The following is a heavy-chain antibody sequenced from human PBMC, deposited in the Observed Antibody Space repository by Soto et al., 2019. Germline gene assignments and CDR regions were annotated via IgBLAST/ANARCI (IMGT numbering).Heavy chain of an antibody. Sequence: GGSLRLSCAASGFTFSSYSMNWVRQAPGKGLEWVSYISSSSSTIYYADSVKGRFTISRDNAKNSLYLQMNSLRDEDTAVYYCARDKRLRYSSSSPLPFDYWGQGTLVTVSS. D-gene: IGHD6-6*01. CDR1: GFTFSSYS. V-gene: IGHV3-48*02. CDR3: ARDKRLRYSSSSPLPFDY. J-gene: IGHJ4*02. CDR2: ISSSSSTI.